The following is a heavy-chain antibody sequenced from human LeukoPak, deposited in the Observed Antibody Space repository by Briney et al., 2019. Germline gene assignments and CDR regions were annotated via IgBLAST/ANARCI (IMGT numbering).Heavy chain of an antibody. V-gene: IGHV4-59*01. D-gene: IGHD3-10*02. CDR2: ISYSGST. Sequence: NTSETLSLTCTVSGGSISSYYSSWIRQPPGKGLEWIGYISYSGSTNYNPSLKSRVTMSVDTSKNQFSLKVNSVTPADTAVYYCARYALFDYYMDVWGTGTTVTVSS. CDR1: GGSISSYY. CDR3: ARYALFDYYMDV. J-gene: IGHJ6*03.